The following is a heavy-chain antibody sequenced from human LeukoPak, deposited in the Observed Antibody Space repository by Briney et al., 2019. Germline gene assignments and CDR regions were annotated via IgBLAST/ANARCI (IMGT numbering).Heavy chain of an antibody. J-gene: IGHJ6*02. CDR2: IYSGGST. CDR1: GFTVSSNY. Sequence: GGSLTLSCAASGFTVSSNYMSWVRQAPGKGLEWVSVIYSGGSTYYADSVKGRFTISRDNSKNTLYPQMNSLRAEDTAVYYCARSPPPYYYDYGMDVWGQGTTVTVSS. V-gene: IGHV3-53*01. CDR3: ARSPPPYYYDYGMDV.